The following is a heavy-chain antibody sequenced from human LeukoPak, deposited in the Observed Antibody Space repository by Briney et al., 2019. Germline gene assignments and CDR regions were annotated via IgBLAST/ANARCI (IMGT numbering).Heavy chain of an antibody. J-gene: IGHJ2*01. V-gene: IGHV4-4*08. CDR3: APRAYYDSSGYHPTSGYFDL. CDR1: GGSMISYY. Sequence: SETLSLTCSVSGGSMISYYWNWIRQPPGKGLEWIGYIYSNGITKYNPSLRSRGTISFATSRNQFSLRLTSVTAADTAIYYCAPRAYYDSSGYHPTSGYFDLWGRGTLVTVSS. CDR2: IYSNGIT. D-gene: IGHD3-22*01.